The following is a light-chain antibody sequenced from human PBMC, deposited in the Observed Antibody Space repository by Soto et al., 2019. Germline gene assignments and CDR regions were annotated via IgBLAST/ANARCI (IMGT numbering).Light chain of an antibody. J-gene: IGKJ2*01. CDR2: AAS. CDR3: LQHNSYPFT. V-gene: IGKV1-17*01. CDR1: QAIGND. Sequence: DIQMTQSPSSLSASVGDRVTLTCRASQAIGNDLGWFQQKPGKAPKRLIYAASGLQTGVPSRLSGSGSGTEFTLTISSLQPEDFATYYCLQHNSYPFTFGQGTKVDIK.